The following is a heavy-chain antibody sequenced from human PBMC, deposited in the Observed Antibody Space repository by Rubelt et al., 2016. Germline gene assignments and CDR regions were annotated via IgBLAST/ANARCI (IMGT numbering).Heavy chain of an antibody. CDR3: ARGRGVAYVYYFDY. Sequence: QVQLQQWGAGLLKPSETLSLTCAVYGGSFSGYYWSWIRQPPGKGLEWIGEINHSGSTNKNPSLKGRVTISVDTSKNQFSLKLSSVTAADTAVYYCARGRGVAYVYYFDYWGQGTLVTVSS. J-gene: IGHJ4*02. V-gene: IGHV4-34*01. D-gene: IGHD3-10*01. CDR1: GGSFSGYY. CDR2: INHSGST.